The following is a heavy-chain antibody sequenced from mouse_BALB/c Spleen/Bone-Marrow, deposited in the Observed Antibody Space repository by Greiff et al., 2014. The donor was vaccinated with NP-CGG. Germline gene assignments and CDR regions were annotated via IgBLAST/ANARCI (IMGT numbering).Heavy chain of an antibody. D-gene: IGHD1-1*01. Sequence: DLVKPGASVKLSCKASGYTLTSYWINWVKQRPGQGLEWIGRIAPGSGNIYYNEMFKVKATLTVEASSSTAYIQLSSLSSEDSAVYFCARSYYVSSPYAMDYWGQGTSVTVSS. V-gene: IGHV1S41*01. CDR3: ARSYYVSSPYAMDY. CDR2: IAPGSGNI. J-gene: IGHJ4*01. CDR1: GYTLTSYW.